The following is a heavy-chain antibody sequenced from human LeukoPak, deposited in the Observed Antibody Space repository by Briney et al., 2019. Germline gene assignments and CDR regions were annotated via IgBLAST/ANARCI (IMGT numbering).Heavy chain of an antibody. J-gene: IGHJ6*03. D-gene: IGHD1-26*01. CDR1: GFTVSSNY. CDR2: IYSGGST. V-gene: IGHV3-66*02. CDR3: ASPDVSSVGARIGSYYYMDV. Sequence: GGSLRLSCAASGFTVSSNYMSWVRQPPGKGLEWVSVIYSGGSTYYADSVKGRFTISRDNSKNTLYLQMNSLRAEDTAVYYCASPDVSSVGARIGSYYYMDVWGKGTTVTVSS.